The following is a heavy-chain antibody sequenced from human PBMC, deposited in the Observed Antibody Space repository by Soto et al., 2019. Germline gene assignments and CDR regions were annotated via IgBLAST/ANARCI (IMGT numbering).Heavy chain of an antibody. CDR2: IYYSGST. CDR1: GGSISSGGYY. Sequence: QVQLQESGPGLVKPSQTLSLTCTVSGGSISSGGYYWSWIRQHPGKGLEWIGYIYYSGSTYYNPSLKSRVTIAVDPSKNQFSLKLSSVTAADTAVYYCARVGNWNDVLTPFDYWGQGTLVTVSS. J-gene: IGHJ4*02. CDR3: ARVGNWNDVLTPFDY. D-gene: IGHD1-1*01. V-gene: IGHV4-31*03.